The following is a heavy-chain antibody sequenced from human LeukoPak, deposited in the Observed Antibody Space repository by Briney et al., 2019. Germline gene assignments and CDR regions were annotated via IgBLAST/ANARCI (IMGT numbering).Heavy chain of an antibody. Sequence: GGSLRLSCAASGFTFSSYAMSWVRQAPGKGLEWVSAISGSGGSTYYAASVKGRFTISRDNSKTTLYLQMNSLRAEDTAVYYCAKDPGPYGDCYFDYWGRGTLVTVSS. D-gene: IGHD4-17*01. CDR1: GFTFSSYA. J-gene: IGHJ4*02. CDR2: ISGSGGST. V-gene: IGHV3-23*01. CDR3: AKDPGPYGDCYFDY.